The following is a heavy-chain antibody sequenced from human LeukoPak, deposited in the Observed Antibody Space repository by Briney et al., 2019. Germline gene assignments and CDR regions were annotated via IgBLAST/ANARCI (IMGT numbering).Heavy chain of an antibody. J-gene: IGHJ4*02. CDR1: GGSMTSYY. CDR2: IYYSGST. Sequence: PSETLSLTCNVSGGSMTSYYWSWIRRPPGKGLEWIGYIYYSGSTKYNPSLKSRVTISVDTSKNQFSLRLSSMTAADAAVYYCARGPPFDSWGQGTLVTVSS. V-gene: IGHV4-59*01. CDR3: ARGPPFDS.